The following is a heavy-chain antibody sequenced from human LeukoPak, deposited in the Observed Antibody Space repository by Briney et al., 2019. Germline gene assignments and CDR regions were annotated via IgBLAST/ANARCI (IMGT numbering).Heavy chain of an antibody. Sequence: QPGRSLRLSCAASGFTFSSYAMHWVRQAPGKGLEWVAVISYDGSNKYYADSVKGRFTISRDNSKNTLYLQMNSLRAEDAAVYYCARDYDYYDSSGYYYWGQGTLVTV. J-gene: IGHJ4*02. V-gene: IGHV3-30*04. CDR3: ARDYDYYDSSGYYY. CDR2: ISYDGSNK. CDR1: GFTFSSYA. D-gene: IGHD3-22*01.